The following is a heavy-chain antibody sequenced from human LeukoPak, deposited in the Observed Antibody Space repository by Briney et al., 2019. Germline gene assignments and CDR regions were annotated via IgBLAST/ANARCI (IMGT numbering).Heavy chain of an antibody. CDR3: ASLKMNWFDP. CDR1: GGSISSYY. J-gene: IGHJ5*02. V-gene: IGHV4-59*01. CDR2: IYYSGST. Sequence: SETLSLTCTVSGGSISSYYWSWIRQPPGKGLEWIGYIYYSGSTNYNPSLKSRVTISVDTSKNQFSLKLSSVTAADTAVYCCASLKMNWFDPWGQGTLATVSS.